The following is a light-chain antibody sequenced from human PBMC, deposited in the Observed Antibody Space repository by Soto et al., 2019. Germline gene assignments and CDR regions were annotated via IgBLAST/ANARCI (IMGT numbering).Light chain of an antibody. V-gene: IGKV3-20*01. CDR2: GAS. CDR1: HSVDSTH. Sequence: EIVLTQSPGTLSFSPGEIATLSCRTSHSVDSTHLAWYQQKPGQAPRLLIYGASSRATGIPDRFGGSGSGTDFTLTISRLEPEDFAVYYCKHYGDSRTFGQGTKVDIK. CDR3: KHYGDSRT. J-gene: IGKJ1*01.